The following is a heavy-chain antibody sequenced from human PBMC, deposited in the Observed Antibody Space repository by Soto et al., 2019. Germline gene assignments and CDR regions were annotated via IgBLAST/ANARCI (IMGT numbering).Heavy chain of an antibody. CDR1: GFSFSNFP. D-gene: IGHD7-27*01. V-gene: IGHV3-30-3*01. J-gene: IGHJ4*02. CDR3: ARDGPPPLGYFFDF. CDR2: ISYDGSNK. Sequence: QVQLVESGGGVVQPRRSLRLSCAASGFSFSNFPMHWVRQAPGKGLEWVAVISYDGSNKYYADSVRGRFTISRDNSDNTVFLQINSLRGEDTAVYYCARDGPPPLGYFFDFWGQGTLVTVSS.